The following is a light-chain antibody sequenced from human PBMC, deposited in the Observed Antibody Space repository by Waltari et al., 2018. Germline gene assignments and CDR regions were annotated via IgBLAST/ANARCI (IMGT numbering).Light chain of an antibody. Sequence: EIVLTQSPGTLSLSPGARATLSCRASQRVTSTYLAWYQQKPGQAPRLRIFGASNRASGIQERFSGSGSGTDYTLTISRLEPEDFAVYYCQQYGTSPRTFGPGTKLEIK. V-gene: IGKV3-20*01. CDR2: GAS. J-gene: IGKJ1*01. CDR1: QRVTSTY. CDR3: QQYGTSPRT.